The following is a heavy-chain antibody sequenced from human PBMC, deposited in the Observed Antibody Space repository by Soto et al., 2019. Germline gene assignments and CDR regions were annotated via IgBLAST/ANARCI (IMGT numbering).Heavy chain of an antibody. Sequence: SETLSLTCAVYGGSFSGYYWSWIRQPPGKGLEWIGEINHSGSTNYNPSLKSRVTISVDTSKNQFSLKLSSVTAADTAVYYCAREPGYSYGYAYYYYGMDVWGQGTTVTVSS. V-gene: IGHV4-34*01. CDR3: AREPGYSYGYAYYYYGMDV. D-gene: IGHD5-18*01. J-gene: IGHJ6*02. CDR2: INHSGST. CDR1: GGSFSGYY.